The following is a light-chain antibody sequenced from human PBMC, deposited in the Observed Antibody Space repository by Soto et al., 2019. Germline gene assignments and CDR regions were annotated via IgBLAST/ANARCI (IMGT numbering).Light chain of an antibody. Sequence: QSALTQPASVSGSPGQSIAISCTGASSDVGSYNLVSWYQQHPGKAPKLMIYEVTKRPSGVSNRFSGFKSGNTASLTISGLQAEDEADYYCCSYAGITTPVVFGLGTKLIVL. CDR3: CSYAGITTPVV. V-gene: IGLV2-23*02. CDR2: EVT. J-gene: IGLJ2*01. CDR1: SSDVGSYNL.